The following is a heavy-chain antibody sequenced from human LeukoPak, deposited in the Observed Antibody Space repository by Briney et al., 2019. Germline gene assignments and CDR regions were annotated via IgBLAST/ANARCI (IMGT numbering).Heavy chain of an antibody. CDR1: GGSISSSSYY. D-gene: IGHD5-24*01. CDR2: IYYSGST. Sequence: PSETLSLTCTVSGGSISSSSYYWGWIRQPPGKGLEWIGSIYYSGSTYYNPSLKSRVTISVDTSKNQFSLRLSSVTAADTAVYYCARDQRRDGYIHFDYWGQGTLVTVSS. V-gene: IGHV4-39*07. J-gene: IGHJ4*02. CDR3: ARDQRRDGYIHFDY.